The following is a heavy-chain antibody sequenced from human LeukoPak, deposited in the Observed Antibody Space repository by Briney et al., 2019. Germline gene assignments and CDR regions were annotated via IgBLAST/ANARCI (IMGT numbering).Heavy chain of an antibody. V-gene: IGHV3-43*01. CDR2: IGWNGGDT. D-gene: IGHD6-13*01. J-gene: IGHJ4*02. CDR3: AKEARGSSWTGFDY. Sequence: GGSLRLSCAASGLTFDDFSMHWVRQAPGKGLEWVSLIGWNGGDTHYADSAKGRFTVSWDKSKNSLYLQMNSLRSEDTALYHCAKEARGSSWTGFDYWGQGALVTVAS. CDR1: GLTFDDFS.